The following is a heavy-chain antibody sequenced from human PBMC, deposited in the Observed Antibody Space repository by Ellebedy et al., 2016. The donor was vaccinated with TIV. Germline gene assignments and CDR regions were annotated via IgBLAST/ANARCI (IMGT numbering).Heavy chain of an antibody. D-gene: IGHD2-15*01. V-gene: IGHV2-70*04. Sequence: SGPTLVKPTQTLTLTCTFSGFSLSTSGMRVSWIRQPPGKALEWLARIDWDDDKFYSTSLKTRLTISKDTSKNQVVLTMTNMDPVDIATYYCARTKGYCSGGSCYDTRFDPWGQGTLVTVSS. CDR2: IDWDDDK. J-gene: IGHJ5*02. CDR3: ARTKGYCSGGSCYDTRFDP. CDR1: GFSLSTSGMR.